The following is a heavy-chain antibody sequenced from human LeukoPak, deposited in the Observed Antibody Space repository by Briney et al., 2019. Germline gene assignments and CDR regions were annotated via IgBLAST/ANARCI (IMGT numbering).Heavy chain of an antibody. V-gene: IGHV1-24*01. CDR3: ARFGELLGFAFDI. CDR1: GYTLTELS. Sequence: ASVKVSCKVSGYTLTELSMHWVRQAPGKGLEWMGGSDPEDGETIYAQKFQGRVTMAEDTSTDTAYMELSSLRSEDTAVYYCARFGELLGFAFDIWGQGTMVTVSS. CDR2: SDPEDGET. J-gene: IGHJ3*02. D-gene: IGHD3-10*01.